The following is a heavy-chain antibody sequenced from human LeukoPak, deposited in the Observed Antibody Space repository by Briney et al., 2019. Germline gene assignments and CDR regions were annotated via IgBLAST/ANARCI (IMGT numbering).Heavy chain of an antibody. CDR2: IIPIFDKA. J-gene: IGHJ3*02. V-gene: IGHV1-69*13. CDR3: ARDDPDIVVIXGAADI. Sequence: GASVKVSCKASGGTFSNYVLSWVRQAPGQGPEWMGGIIPIFDKAHYAQKFHGRVTITADESTGTAYMEMSSLTSEDTAVYYCARDDPDIVVIXGAADIWGQGTLVSVSS. D-gene: IGHD2-21*01. CDR1: GGTFSNYV.